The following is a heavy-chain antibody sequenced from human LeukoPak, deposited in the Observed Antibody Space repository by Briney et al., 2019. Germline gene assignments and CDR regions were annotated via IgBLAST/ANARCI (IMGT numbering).Heavy chain of an antibody. CDR2: INHSGST. J-gene: IGHJ5*02. CDR3: ARGYYCSSTSCYSYRFDP. V-gene: IGHV4-34*01. CDR1: GGSFSGYY. D-gene: IGHD2-2*02. Sequence: SGTLSLTCAVYGGSFSGYYWSWIRQPPGKGLEWIGEINHSGSTNYNPSLKSRVTISVDTSKNQFSLKLSSVTAADTAVYYCARGYYCSSTSCYSYRFDPWGPGTLVTVPS.